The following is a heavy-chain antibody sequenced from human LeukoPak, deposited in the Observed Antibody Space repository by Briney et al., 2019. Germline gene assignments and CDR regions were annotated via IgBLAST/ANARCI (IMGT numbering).Heavy chain of an antibody. CDR1: GGSISSYY. V-gene: IGHV4-59*08. Sequence: SETLSLTCTVSGGSISSYYWSWIRQPPGKGLEWIGYIYYSGSTNYNPSLKSRVTISVDTSKNQFSLKLSSVTAADTAVYYCASAAHSSSWYFADYWGQGTLVTVSS. CDR3: ASAAHSSSWYFADY. CDR2: IYYSGST. D-gene: IGHD6-13*01. J-gene: IGHJ4*02.